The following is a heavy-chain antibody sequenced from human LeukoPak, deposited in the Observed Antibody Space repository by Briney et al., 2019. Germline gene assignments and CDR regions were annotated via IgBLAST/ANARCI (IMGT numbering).Heavy chain of an antibody. D-gene: IGHD3-3*02. CDR3: ARVRLADERAWAY. V-gene: IGHV1-2*02. Sequence: ASVKVSCKASGYSFSDFYIHWVRQAPGQGLEYVGWITPKSGDTYSPQRFQGRVTMTRDASISTAYMELSSLRSDDTAVYFCARVRLADERAWAYWGQGTLVTVSS. CDR1: GYSFSDFY. J-gene: IGHJ4*02. CDR2: ITPKSGDT.